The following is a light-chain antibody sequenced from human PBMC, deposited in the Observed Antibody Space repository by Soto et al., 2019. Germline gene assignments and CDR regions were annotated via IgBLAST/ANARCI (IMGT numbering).Light chain of an antibody. V-gene: IGKV3-15*01. CDR2: GAS. CDR1: QSVGIN. Sequence: SRPALTISQGRRAALSCRASQSVGINLAWHQQKPGQAPRLLIYGASTRATGIPGRLSGSGSGSELTIPIGRLQSADFSVSYCQSYNNSRSLGQGTRLEIK. J-gene: IGKJ5*01. CDR3: QSYNNSRS.